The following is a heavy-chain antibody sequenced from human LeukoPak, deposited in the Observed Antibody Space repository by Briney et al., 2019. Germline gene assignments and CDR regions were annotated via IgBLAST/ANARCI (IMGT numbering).Heavy chain of an antibody. V-gene: IGHV5-51*01. CDR2: IYPGDSDT. CDR1: GYSFTSYW. CDR3: ARIRITMVRGVDNWFDP. J-gene: IGHJ5*02. Sequence: GESLKISCKGSGYSFTSYWIGWVRPMPGKGLEWMGIIYPGDSDTRYSPSFQGQVTISADKSISTAYLQWSSLKASDTAMYYCARIRITMVRGVDNWFDPWGQGTLVAVCS. D-gene: IGHD3-10*01.